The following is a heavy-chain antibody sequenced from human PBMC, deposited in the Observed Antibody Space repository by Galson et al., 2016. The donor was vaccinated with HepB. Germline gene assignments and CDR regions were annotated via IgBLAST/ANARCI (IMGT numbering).Heavy chain of an antibody. V-gene: IGHV5-51*01. D-gene: IGHD1-26*01. CDR1: GYSFINHW. CDR2: IYPGDSDP. J-gene: IGHJ4*02. Sequence: QSGAEVKKPGESLKISCKGSGYSFINHWIVWVRQMPGKGLEWMGIIYPGDSDPRYSPSFKGQVTISADKSIGTAYLQWSSLKASDTAMYYCARGHSGSSLPYFEYWGQGTLVTVSS. CDR3: ARGHSGSSLPYFEY.